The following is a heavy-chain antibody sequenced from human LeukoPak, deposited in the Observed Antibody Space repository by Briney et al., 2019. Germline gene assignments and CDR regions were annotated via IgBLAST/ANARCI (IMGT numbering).Heavy chain of an antibody. J-gene: IGHJ6*02. D-gene: IGHD3-16*01. Sequence: GGSLRLSCAASGFTLSSYSMNWVPQAPGKGLEWVSSISSSSSYIYYADSVKGRFTISRDNAKNSLYLQMNSLRAEDTAVYYCARDWGYYYYYGMDVWGQGTTVTVSS. CDR3: ARDWGYYYYYGMDV. V-gene: IGHV3-21*01. CDR2: ISSSSSYI. CDR1: GFTLSSYS.